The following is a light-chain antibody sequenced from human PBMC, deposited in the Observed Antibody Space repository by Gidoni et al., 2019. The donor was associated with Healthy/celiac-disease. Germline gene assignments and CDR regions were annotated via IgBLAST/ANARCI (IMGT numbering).Light chain of an antibody. Sequence: EIVLTQSPGTLSLSPGERATLSCRTSQSVSSSYLAWYQQKPGQAPRLLIYGASSRATGIPDRCSGSGSGKDFTLTISRLEPEDFAVYYCQQYGSSPLFTFGPGTKVDIK. CDR2: GAS. J-gene: IGKJ3*01. CDR1: QSVSSSY. CDR3: QQYGSSPLFT. V-gene: IGKV3-20*01.